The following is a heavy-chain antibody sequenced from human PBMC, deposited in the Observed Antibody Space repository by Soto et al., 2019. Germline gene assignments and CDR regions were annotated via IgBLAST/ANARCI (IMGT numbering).Heavy chain of an antibody. CDR2: MYTSGNT. J-gene: IGHJ6*02. Sequence: QVQLQESGPGLVKPSETLSVTCSVSGASIRDYYWSWIRQPAGKGLEWIGRMYTSGNTKYNPSLTSRLTMSTDPSVNQFAPTMRSVTAADTAIYFCARMYNSGDFRPEGDYYFYGLDVWGQGTPVTVSS. CDR3: ARMYNSGDFRPEGDYYFYGLDV. D-gene: IGHD6-19*01. V-gene: IGHV4-4*07. CDR1: GASIRDYY.